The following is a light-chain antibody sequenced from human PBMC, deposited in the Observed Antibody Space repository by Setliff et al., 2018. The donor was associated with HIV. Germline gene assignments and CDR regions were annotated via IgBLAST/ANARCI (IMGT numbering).Light chain of an antibody. CDR1: SSDIGSRNH. CDR2: ELS. CDR3: ASYAGDGVHDIYV. J-gene: IGLJ1*01. Sequence: QSALTQPPPASGSPGQSVAISCTGTSSDIGSRNHVSWYQQYPGKAPKLMIYELSQRPSGVPDRFSGSKSGNTASLTVSGLQAEDEADYYCASYAGDGVHDIYVFGTGTKVTVL. V-gene: IGLV2-8*01.